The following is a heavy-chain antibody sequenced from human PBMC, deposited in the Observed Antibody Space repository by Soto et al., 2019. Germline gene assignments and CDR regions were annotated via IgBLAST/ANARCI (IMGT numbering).Heavy chain of an antibody. CDR1: GYTFTGYY. J-gene: IGHJ6*02. D-gene: IGHD3-22*01. CDR3: ARDSYHYYPMDV. CDR2: ISPNSGGT. Sequence: ASVKVSCKASGYTFTGYYMHWVRQAPGQGLEWMGWISPNSGGTNYAQKFQGWVTMTRDTSISTAYMELSRLRSDDTAVYYCARDSYHYYPMDVWGQGTTVTVSS. V-gene: IGHV1-2*04.